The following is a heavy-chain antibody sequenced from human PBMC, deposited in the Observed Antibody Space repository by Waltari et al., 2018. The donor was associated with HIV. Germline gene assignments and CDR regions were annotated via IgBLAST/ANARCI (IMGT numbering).Heavy chain of an antibody. D-gene: IGHD2-21*01. CDR1: GGSISSGGYY. J-gene: IGHJ2*01. Sequence: QVQLQESGPGLVKPSQTLSLTCTVSGGSISSGGYYWSWIRQHPGKGLEWIGYIYYSGSTYYNPSLKSRGTSSVDTSKNQFSLKLSSVTAADTAVYYCARDRVVPRYFDLWGRGTLVTVSS. CDR2: IYYSGST. CDR3: ARDRVVPRYFDL. V-gene: IGHV4-31*03.